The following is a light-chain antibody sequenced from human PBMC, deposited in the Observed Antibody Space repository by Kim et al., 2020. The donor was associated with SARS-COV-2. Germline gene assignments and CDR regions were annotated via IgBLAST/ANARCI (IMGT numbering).Light chain of an antibody. V-gene: IGKV3-20*01. CDR2: AAS. Sequence: EIVLTQSPVTLSLSPGERATLSCRASQIVSSNYVAWYQQKPGQAPRLLIYAASRRATGIPDRFSGSGSGTDFLLTISRLEPEDLAIYYCQQYGTSPPYTFGQGTKLEI. CDR1: QIVSSNY. J-gene: IGKJ2*01. CDR3: QQYGTSPPYT.